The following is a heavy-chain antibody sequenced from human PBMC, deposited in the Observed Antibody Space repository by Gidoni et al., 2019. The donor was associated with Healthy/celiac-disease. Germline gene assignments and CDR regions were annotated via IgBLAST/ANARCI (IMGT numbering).Heavy chain of an antibody. V-gene: IGHV3-48*04. Sequence: EVQLVESGGGLVQPGGSLRLSCAASGFTFSSYSMNWVRQAPGKGLEWVSYISSSSSTIYYADSVKGRFTISRDNAKNSLYLQMNSLRAEDTAVYYCARVPGGSYYGSLLGAFDIWGQGTMVTVSS. CDR2: ISSSSSTI. CDR3: ARVPGGSYYGSLLGAFDI. D-gene: IGHD1-26*01. J-gene: IGHJ3*02. CDR1: GFTFSSYS.